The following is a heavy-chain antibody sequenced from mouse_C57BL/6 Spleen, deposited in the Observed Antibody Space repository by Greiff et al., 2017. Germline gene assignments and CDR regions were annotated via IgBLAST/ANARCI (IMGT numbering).Heavy chain of an antibody. V-gene: IGHV3-6*01. CDR1: GYSITSGYY. CDR3: ARNFPYYYAMDY. J-gene: IGHJ4*01. CDR2: ISYDGSN. Sequence: VQLKESGPGLVKPSQSLSLTCSVTGYSITSGYYWNWIRQFPGNKLEWMGYISYDGSNNYNPSLKNRISITRDTSKNQFFLKLNSVTTEDTATYYCARNFPYYYAMDYWGQGTSVTVSS.